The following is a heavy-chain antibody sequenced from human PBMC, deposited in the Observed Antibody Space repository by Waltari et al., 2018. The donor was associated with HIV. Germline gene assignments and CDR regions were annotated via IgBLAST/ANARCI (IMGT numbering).Heavy chain of an antibody. CDR3: ARRGDGFNQHARLDH. CDR2: MYNSGTT. D-gene: IGHD2-2*01. CDR1: GGSITRHDFY. J-gene: IGHJ4*02. V-gene: IGHV4-39*01. Sequence: QLHLQESGPGLVKPSETLALTCTVSGGSITRHDFYWAWIRPPPGKGLEWIGLMYNSGTTDYNPSLKSRVSMSRDTSKNRFSLRLHSVTAADTAIYYCARRGDGFNQHARLDHWGPGTLVTVSS.